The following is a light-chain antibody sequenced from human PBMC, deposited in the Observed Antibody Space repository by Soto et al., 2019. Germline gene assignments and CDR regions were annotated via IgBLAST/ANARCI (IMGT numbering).Light chain of an antibody. Sequence: QSVLTQPPSVSGAPGQRVTISCTGSNSNIGAGFDVNWYQHLPGTAPKLLIYGDTIRPSGVPDRFSGSKSATSASLAIAGLLVEDEGDYYCSSYTTSSTVVFGGGTKLTVL. CDR3: SSYTTSSTVV. CDR1: NSNIGAGFD. V-gene: IGLV1-40*01. CDR2: GDT. J-gene: IGLJ2*01.